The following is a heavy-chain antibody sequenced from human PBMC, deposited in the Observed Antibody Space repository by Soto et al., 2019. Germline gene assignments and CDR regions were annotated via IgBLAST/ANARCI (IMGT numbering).Heavy chain of an antibody. Sequence: SQTLSLTCAISGDSVSSNSASSNWIRQSPSRGLEWLGRTYYRSKWYNDYAVSVKSRITINPDTSKNQFSLHLNSVTPEDTAVYYCTRAHGMDVWGQGTTVTVSS. CDR2: TYYRSKWYN. V-gene: IGHV6-1*01. CDR1: GDSVSSNSAS. CDR3: TRAHGMDV. J-gene: IGHJ6*02.